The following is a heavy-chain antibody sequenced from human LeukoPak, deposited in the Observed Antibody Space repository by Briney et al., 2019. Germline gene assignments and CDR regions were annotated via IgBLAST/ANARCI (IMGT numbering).Heavy chain of an antibody. CDR1: GFTFSVSW. J-gene: IGHJ4*02. CDR3: AKDYFGSIDY. V-gene: IGHV3-74*01. CDR2: IKSDGSGT. D-gene: IGHD2/OR15-2a*01. Sequence: GGPRRLSCTASGFTFSVSWMHWVRQAPGKGLVWVSVIKSDGSGTTYADSVKGRFTISRDNAKNTVYLQMNSLRADDTAMYYCAKDYFGSIDYWGQGTLVTVSS.